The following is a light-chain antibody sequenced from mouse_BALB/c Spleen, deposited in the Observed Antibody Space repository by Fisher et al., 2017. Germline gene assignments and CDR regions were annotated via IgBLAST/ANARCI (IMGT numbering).Light chain of an antibody. CDR3: QQWSSYPT. Sequence: IVLTQTPAIMSASPGEKVTMTCSASSSVSYMYWYQQKPGSSPRLLIYDTSNLASGVPVRFSGSGSGTSYSLTISRMEAEDAATYYYQQWSSYPTFGGGTKLEIK. CDR1: SSVSY. V-gene: IGKV4-55*01. CDR2: DTS. J-gene: IGKJ1*01.